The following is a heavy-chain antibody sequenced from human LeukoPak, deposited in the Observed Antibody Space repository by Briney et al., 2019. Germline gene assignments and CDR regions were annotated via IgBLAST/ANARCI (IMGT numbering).Heavy chain of an antibody. D-gene: IGHD3-22*01. CDR3: ASLGGYYDSSGYPTFDY. J-gene: IGHJ4*02. V-gene: IGHV4-30-2*01. CDR2: IYHSGST. Sequence: SETLSLTCTVSGGSISSGGYYWSWIRQPPGKGLEWIGYIYHSGSTYYNPSLKSRVTISVDRSKNQFSLKLSSVTAADTAVYYCASLGGYYDSSGYPTFDYWGQGTLVTVSS. CDR1: GGSISSGGYY.